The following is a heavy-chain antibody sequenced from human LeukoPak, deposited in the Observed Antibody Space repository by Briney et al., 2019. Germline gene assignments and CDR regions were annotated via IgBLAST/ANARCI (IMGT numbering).Heavy chain of an antibody. CDR2: IYYSGST. Sequence: KPSETLSLTCIVSGGSISSYYWSWIRQPPGKGLEWIGYIYYSGSTNYNPSLKSRVTISVDTSKNQFSLKLSSVTAADTAVYYCARHLYYDFWSGYRGWAFDIWGQGTMVTVSS. D-gene: IGHD3-3*01. CDR1: GGSISSYY. CDR3: ARHLYYDFWSGYRGWAFDI. J-gene: IGHJ3*02. V-gene: IGHV4-59*08.